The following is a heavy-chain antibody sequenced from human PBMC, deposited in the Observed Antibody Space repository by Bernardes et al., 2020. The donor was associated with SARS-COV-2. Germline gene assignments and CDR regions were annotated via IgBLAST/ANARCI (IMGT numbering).Heavy chain of an antibody. CDR3: ARSSRYSSGWVQGGYYFDD. Sequence: LSLTCTVSGGSISSSSYYWGWIRQPPGKGLEWIGSIYYSGSTYYNPSLKSRVTISVDTSKNQFSLKLSSVTAADTAVYYCARSSRYSSGWVQGGYYFDDWGQGTLVTVSS. CDR2: IYYSGST. CDR1: GGSISSSSYY. V-gene: IGHV4-39*01. D-gene: IGHD6-19*01. J-gene: IGHJ4*02.